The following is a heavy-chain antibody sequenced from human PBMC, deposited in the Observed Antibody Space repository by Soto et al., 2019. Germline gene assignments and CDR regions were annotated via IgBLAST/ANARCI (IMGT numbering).Heavy chain of an antibody. D-gene: IGHD2-21*02. J-gene: IGHJ4*02. CDR2: IYWNDDK. Sequence: QITLKESGPTLVKPTQTLTLTCTFSGFSLSTSGVGVGWIRQPPGKALEWLALIYWNDDKRYSPSLKSRLTITKDTSKNQVVLTMTNMDPVDTATHYCAHPDPYCGGDCYWGFDYWGQGTLVTVSS. CDR1: GFSLSTSGVG. V-gene: IGHV2-5*01. CDR3: AHPDPYCGGDCYWGFDY.